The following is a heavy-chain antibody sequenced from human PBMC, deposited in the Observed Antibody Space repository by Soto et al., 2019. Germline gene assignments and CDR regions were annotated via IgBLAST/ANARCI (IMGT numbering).Heavy chain of an antibody. CDR3: AKRGCSSINCAYFDY. CDR2: ITNSGGST. D-gene: IGHD2-2*01. V-gene: IGHV3-23*01. CDR1: GFMFSSYD. Sequence: GGSLRLSCAASGFMFSSYDMGWVRQAPGKGLEWVSTITNSGGSTCYADSVQGRFTISRDNSKNTLYLQMNSLRAEDTAVYYCAKRGCSSINCAYFDYWGQGTLVTVSS. J-gene: IGHJ4*02.